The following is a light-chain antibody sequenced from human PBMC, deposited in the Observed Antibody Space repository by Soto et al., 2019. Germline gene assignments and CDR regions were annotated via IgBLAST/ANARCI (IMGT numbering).Light chain of an antibody. J-gene: IGKJ5*01. Sequence: EIVLTQSPATLSLSPGDRATLSCRASESVRHYVAWYQQKPAQAPRLLIYDASNRATGIPARFSGSGSGTEFTLTISSLQSEDFAVYYCQQYNNWPPITFGQGRRPEIK. CDR1: ESVRHY. CDR2: DAS. V-gene: IGKV3-11*01. CDR3: QQYNNWPPIT.